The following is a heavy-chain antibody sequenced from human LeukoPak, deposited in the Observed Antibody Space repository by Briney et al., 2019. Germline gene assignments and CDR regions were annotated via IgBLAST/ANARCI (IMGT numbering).Heavy chain of an antibody. V-gene: IGHV1-46*01. J-gene: IGHJ2*01. CDR1: GDTFTSYY. D-gene: IGHD3-3*01. Sequence: ASVKVSCKASGDTFTSYYMHWVRQAPGQGLEWMGIINPSGDTTTYAQKFQGRVTMTRDTSTSTVYMELSSLRSEDTAVYYCARDSSYYDFWSGYRLGYFDLWGRGTLVTVSS. CDR2: INPSGDTT. CDR3: ARDSSYYDFWSGYRLGYFDL.